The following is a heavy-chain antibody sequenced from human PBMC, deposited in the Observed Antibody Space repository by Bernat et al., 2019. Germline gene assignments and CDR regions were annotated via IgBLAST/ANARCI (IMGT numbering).Heavy chain of an antibody. V-gene: IGHV4-39*01. CDR3: AGPSGVRGVFHWYFDR. J-gene: IGHJ2*01. CDR2: IYYSGST. Sequence: QLQLQESGPGLVKPSETLSLTCTVSGGSISSSSYYWGWIRQPPGKGLEWIGSIYYSGSTYYNPSLKSRVTISVDTSKNQFSLKLSSVTAADTAVYYCAGPSGVRGVFHWYFDRWGRGTLVPVSS. CDR1: GGSISSSSYY. D-gene: IGHD3-10*01.